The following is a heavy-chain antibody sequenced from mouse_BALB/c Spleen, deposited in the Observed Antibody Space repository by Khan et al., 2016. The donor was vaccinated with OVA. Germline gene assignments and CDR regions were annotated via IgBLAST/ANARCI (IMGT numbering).Heavy chain of an antibody. CDR3: TRWSYFAMDY. V-gene: IGHV1S22*01. J-gene: IGHJ4*01. CDR2: IYPGSGST. Sequence: LQHSGSELVRPGASVKLSCKASGYTFTSYWMHWVKQRPGQGLEWIGNIYPGSGSTKYDEKFKSKATLTVDTSSSTAYMQLSSLTSEDSAVYYCTRWSYFAMDYWGQGTSVTVSS. CDR1: GYTFTSYW.